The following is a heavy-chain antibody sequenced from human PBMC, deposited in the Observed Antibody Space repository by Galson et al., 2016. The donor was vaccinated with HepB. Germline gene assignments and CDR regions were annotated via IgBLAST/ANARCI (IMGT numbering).Heavy chain of an antibody. CDR3: ARRPVSGAAGYYHGMDV. D-gene: IGHD6-25*01. CDR2: ITGTGDSP. V-gene: IGHV3-23*01. CDR1: GFTFSNYG. Sequence: SLRLSCAASGFTFSNYGMNWVRQAPGKGLEWVSAITGTGDSPYSADSVKGRFTISRDNFNNTVFLQMNSLSAEDTAVYYCARRPVSGAAGYYHGMDVWGQGTTVIVSS. J-gene: IGHJ6*02.